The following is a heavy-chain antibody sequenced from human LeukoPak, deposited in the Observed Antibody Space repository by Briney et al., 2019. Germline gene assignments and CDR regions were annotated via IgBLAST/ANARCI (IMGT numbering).Heavy chain of an antibody. CDR3: ARVKYDYDSRHYYYMDV. CDR2: IYYSGST. J-gene: IGHJ6*03. CDR1: GGSISSYY. D-gene: IGHD3-22*01. V-gene: IGHV4-59*12. Sequence: SETLSLTCSVSGGSISSYYWNWIRQPPGKGLEWIGYIYYSGSTNYNPSLKSRVTISVDRSKNQFSLKLSSVTAADTAVYYCARVKYDYDSRHYYYMDVWGKGTTVTISS.